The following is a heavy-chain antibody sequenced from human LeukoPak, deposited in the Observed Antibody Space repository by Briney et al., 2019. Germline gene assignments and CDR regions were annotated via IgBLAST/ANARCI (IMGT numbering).Heavy chain of an antibody. CDR3: ARQKCTSTSCLTKNAFDV. J-gene: IGHJ3*01. CDR2: IYTSGST. D-gene: IGHD2-2*01. Sequence: SETLSLTCTVSGSISSYYWSWIRRPPGKGLEWIGYIYTSGSTNYNPSLKSRVTISVDTSKYQFSLDLSSVTAADTAVYYCARQKCTSTSCLTKNAFDVWGQGTMVTVSS. V-gene: IGHV4-4*09. CDR1: GSISSYY.